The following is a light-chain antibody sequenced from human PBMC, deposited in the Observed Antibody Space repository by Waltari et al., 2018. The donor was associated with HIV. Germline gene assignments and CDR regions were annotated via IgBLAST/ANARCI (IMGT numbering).Light chain of an antibody. Sequence: QSVLTQPPSGSGTPGQRVTISCSGSSSNIGSYNVNWYQQSPGTAPKLLIFSNNSRPSGVPYRFSGSKSGTSASLAIIGLHSYYESDYFCAAWEDSLNGPIWVFGGGTKLTVL. V-gene: IGLV1-44*01. J-gene: IGLJ3*02. CDR2: SNN. CDR3: AAWEDSLNGPIWV. CDR1: SSNIGSYN.